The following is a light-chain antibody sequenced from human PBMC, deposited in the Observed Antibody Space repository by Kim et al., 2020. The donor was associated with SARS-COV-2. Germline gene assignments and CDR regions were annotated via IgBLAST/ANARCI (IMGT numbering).Light chain of an antibody. Sequence: SSVGDRATNTCRARQNIASYVNWFQQKPGKAPKLLIYASTSLQSGVPSRFRGSGSGTGFTLTITSVQPEDSGTYYCQQGYSPPGTFGQGTKVDIK. J-gene: IGKJ1*01. CDR1: QNIASY. V-gene: IGKV1-39*01. CDR2: AST. CDR3: QQGYSPPGT.